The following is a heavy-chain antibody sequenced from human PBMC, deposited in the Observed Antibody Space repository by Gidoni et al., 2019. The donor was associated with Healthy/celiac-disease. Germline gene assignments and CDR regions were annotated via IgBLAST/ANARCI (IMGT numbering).Heavy chain of an antibody. V-gene: IGHV4-59*01. CDR2: IYYSGST. D-gene: IGHD2-21*01. CDR1: GGHISSYY. Sequence: QVQLQESGPGLVKPSETLSLTCTVSGGHISSYYWSWIRQPPGKGLEWIGYIYYSGSTNYNPSLKSRVTISVDTSKNQFSLKLSSVTAADTAVYYCARDVGEVSGLYYYYGMDVWGQGTTVTVSS. J-gene: IGHJ6*02. CDR3: ARDVGEVSGLYYYYGMDV.